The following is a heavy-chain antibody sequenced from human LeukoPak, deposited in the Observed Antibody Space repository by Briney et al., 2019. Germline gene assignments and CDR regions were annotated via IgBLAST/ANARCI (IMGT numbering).Heavy chain of an antibody. J-gene: IGHJ6*03. Sequence: GGSLRLSCAASGFTFSSYEMNWVRQAPGKGLEWVSYISSSGSTIYYADSVKGRFTISRDNTKNSLYLQMNSLRAEDTAVYYCARVIYDYVWGSYRSQYYYYYYMDVWGKGTTVTVSS. D-gene: IGHD3-16*02. V-gene: IGHV3-48*03. CDR1: GFTFSSYE. CDR2: ISSSGSTI. CDR3: ARVIYDYVWGSYRSQYYYYYYMDV.